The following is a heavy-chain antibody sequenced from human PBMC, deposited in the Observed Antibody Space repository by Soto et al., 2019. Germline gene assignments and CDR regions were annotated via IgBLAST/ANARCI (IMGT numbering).Heavy chain of an antibody. CDR1: GFPFSSYS. J-gene: IGHJ4*02. D-gene: IGHD3-22*01. CDR3: ASDYSAYDDSSGLDY. V-gene: IGHV3-21*01. Sequence: GGPLGLAGAASGFPFSSYSRNGVRQAPGKGLEWVSSISSSSSYIYYADSVKGRFTISRDNAKNSLYLQMNSLRAEDTAVYYCASDYSAYDDSSGLDYWGQGTLVTVSS. CDR2: ISSSSSYI.